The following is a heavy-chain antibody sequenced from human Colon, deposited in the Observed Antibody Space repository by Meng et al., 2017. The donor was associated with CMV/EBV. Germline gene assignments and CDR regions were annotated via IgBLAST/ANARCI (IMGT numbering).Heavy chain of an antibody. D-gene: IGHD1-26*01. J-gene: IGHJ1*01. CDR3: ARDLVGATADF. V-gene: IGHV3-74*01. Sequence: GGSLKISCAASGFTFTTYWMHWVRQVPGKGLVWVARINSDGSRTFYADSVRGRFTISRDNAKNTLDLEMNSLRAEDTAVYHCARDLVGATADFWGQGTLVTVSS. CDR1: GFTFTTYW. CDR2: INSDGSRT.